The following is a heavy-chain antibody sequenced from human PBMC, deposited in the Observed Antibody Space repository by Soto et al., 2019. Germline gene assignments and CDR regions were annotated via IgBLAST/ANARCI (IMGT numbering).Heavy chain of an antibody. D-gene: IGHD2-2*01. CDR3: AKEGDIGVVPATTHFDY. CDR2: ISGSGGST. J-gene: IGHJ4*02. V-gene: IGHV3-23*01. Sequence: GSLRLSCAASGFTFSSYAMSWVRQAPAKGLEWVSAISGSGGSTHYADSVQGRFTISRDNSNNTLFLQMNSLRAEDTAIYFCAKEGDIGVVPATTHFDYWGLGTLVTVSS. CDR1: GFTFSSYA.